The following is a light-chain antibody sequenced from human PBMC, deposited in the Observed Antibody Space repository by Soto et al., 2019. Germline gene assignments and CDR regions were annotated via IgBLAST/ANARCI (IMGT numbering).Light chain of an antibody. CDR3: SSYTSGSTWV. J-gene: IGLJ3*02. CDR1: SRDVGGYNY. CDR2: DVR. V-gene: IGLV2-14*01. Sequence: QSALTQPAPVSGSPGQSITISCPGTSRDVGGYNYVAWYQQHPGKVPKLMIYDVRNRPSGVSNRFSGSKSGNTASLTISGLQAEDEADYYCSSYTSGSTWVFGGGTQLTVL.